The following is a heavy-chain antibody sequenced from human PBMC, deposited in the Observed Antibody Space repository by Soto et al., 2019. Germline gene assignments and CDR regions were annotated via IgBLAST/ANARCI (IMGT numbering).Heavy chain of an antibody. CDR2: IKSKTDGGTT. V-gene: IGHV3-15*01. CDR3: TTDNYYYDSSGYSLPEYYYYGMDV. Sequence: GGSLRLSCAASGFTFSNAWMSWVRQAPGKGLEWVGRIKSKTDGGTTDYAAPVKGKFTISRDDSKNTLYLQMNSLKTEYTAVYYCTTDNYYYDSSGYSLPEYYYYGMDVWGQGTTVTVSS. J-gene: IGHJ6*02. CDR1: GFTFSNAW. D-gene: IGHD3-22*01.